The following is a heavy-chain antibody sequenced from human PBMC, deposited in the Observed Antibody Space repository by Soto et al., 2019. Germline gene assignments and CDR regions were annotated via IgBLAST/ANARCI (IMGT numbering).Heavy chain of an antibody. CDR3: AIMARWGQAASDY. CDR1: SGSISSSSYY. V-gene: IGHV4-39*01. Sequence: SETLSLTCTVSSGSISSSSYYWGWIRQPPGKGLEWIGSIYYSGSTYYNPSLKSRVTISVDTSKNQFSLKLSSVTAADTAVYYCAIMARWGQAASDYWGQGTLVTVSS. CDR2: IYYSGST. J-gene: IGHJ4*02. D-gene: IGHD6-13*01.